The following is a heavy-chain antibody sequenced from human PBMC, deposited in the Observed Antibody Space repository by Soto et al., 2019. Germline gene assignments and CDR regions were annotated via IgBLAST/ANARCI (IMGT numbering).Heavy chain of an antibody. CDR2: ISTYNGDT. Sequence: QVQLVQSGAEVKKPGASVKVSCKASGYTFTRSGISWVRQAPGQGLEWMGWISTYNGDTNYAQTLQGRVNMTTDTSKSTVYMELRSLRSDDTAVYYCAREGVALYYYDGMDVWGKGTPVTVSS. CDR3: AREGVALYYYDGMDV. J-gene: IGHJ6*04. CDR1: GYTFTRSG. V-gene: IGHV1-18*01. D-gene: IGHD5-12*01.